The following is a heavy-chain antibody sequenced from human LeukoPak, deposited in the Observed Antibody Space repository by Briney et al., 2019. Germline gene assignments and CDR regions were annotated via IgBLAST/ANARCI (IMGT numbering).Heavy chain of an antibody. Sequence: SGTLSLTCAVSGGSISSSNWWSWVRQPPGKGLEWIGEIYHSGSTNYNPSLKSRVTISVDKSKNQFSLKLSSVTAADTAVYYCARGPYYYDSSGYYIPYYGMDVWGQGTAVTVSS. D-gene: IGHD3-22*01. CDR1: GGSISSSNW. CDR2: IYHSGST. CDR3: ARGPYYYDSSGYYIPYYGMDV. V-gene: IGHV4-4*02. J-gene: IGHJ6*02.